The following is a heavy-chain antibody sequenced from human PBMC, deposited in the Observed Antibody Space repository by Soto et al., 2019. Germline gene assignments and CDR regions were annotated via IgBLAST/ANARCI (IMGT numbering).Heavy chain of an antibody. Sequence: SVKVSCKASGFTFTSSAVQWVRQARGQRLEWIGWIIPGSGNTNYAQKFQGRVTITGDVSTSTAYMELSSLRSEDTAVYYCARDIVVVVAATTFNGFDPWGQGTLVTVS. J-gene: IGHJ5*02. CDR3: ARDIVVVVAATTFNGFDP. CDR2: IIPGSGNT. V-gene: IGHV1-58*01. CDR1: GFTFTSSA. D-gene: IGHD2-15*01.